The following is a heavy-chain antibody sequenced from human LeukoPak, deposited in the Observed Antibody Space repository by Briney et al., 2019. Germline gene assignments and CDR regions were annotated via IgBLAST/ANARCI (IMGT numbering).Heavy chain of an antibody. D-gene: IGHD3-9*01. CDR1: GGSISGTNW. Sequence: SETLSLTCAVSGGSISGTNWWSWVRQPPGKGLEWIGEIHHSGRTNHNPSLKSRVTISVDTSKNQFSLKLSSVTAADTAVYYCARDRYDATGYYVLDYFDYWSQGTLVTVSS. J-gene: IGHJ4*02. V-gene: IGHV4-4*02. CDR2: IHHSGRT. CDR3: ARDRYDATGYYVLDYFDY.